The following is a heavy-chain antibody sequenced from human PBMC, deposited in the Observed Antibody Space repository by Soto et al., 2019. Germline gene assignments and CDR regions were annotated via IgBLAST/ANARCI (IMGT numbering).Heavy chain of an antibody. CDR2: IIPIFGTA. J-gene: IGHJ3*02. D-gene: IGHD2-15*01. CDR1: GGTFSSYA. V-gene: IGHV1-69*06. CDR3: ARVRGVSGGSCYDI. Sequence: AVKVSCKASGGTFSSYAISWVRHAPGQGLEWMGGIIPIFGTANYAQKFQGRVTIAADKSTSTAYMELSSLRSEDTAVYYCARVRGVSGGSCYDIWGQGKMVTVSS.